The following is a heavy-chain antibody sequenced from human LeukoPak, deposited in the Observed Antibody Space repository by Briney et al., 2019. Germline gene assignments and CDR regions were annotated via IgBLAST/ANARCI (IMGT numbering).Heavy chain of an antibody. CDR1: GFTFSSYG. V-gene: IGHV3-30*18. Sequence: GGSLRLSCAASGFTFSSYGMHWVRHAPGKGLEWVVVISYDGSNKYYADSVKGRFTISRDNSKNTLYLQMNSLRAEDTAVYYCAKSTVDYSNYGDLGYWGQGTLVTVSS. CDR3: AKSTVDYSNYGDLGY. J-gene: IGHJ4*02. CDR2: ISYDGSNK. D-gene: IGHD4-11*01.